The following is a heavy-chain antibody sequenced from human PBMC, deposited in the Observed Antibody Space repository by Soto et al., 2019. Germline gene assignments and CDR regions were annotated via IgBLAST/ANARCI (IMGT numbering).Heavy chain of an antibody. CDR1: GGTFSSYA. CDR3: AIRRDRGLELRFNAFDI. Sequence: GASVKVSCKASGGTFSSYAISWVRQAPGQGLEWMGGIIPIFGTANYAQKFQGRVTITADESTSTAYMELSSLRSEDTAVYYCAIRRDRGLELRFNAFDIWGQGTMVTVSS. D-gene: IGHD1-7*01. CDR2: IIPIFGTA. V-gene: IGHV1-69*13. J-gene: IGHJ3*02.